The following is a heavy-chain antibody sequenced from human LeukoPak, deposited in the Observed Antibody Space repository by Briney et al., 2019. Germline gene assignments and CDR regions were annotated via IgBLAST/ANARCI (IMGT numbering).Heavy chain of an antibody. CDR2: IYHSGST. D-gene: IGHD2-2*01. Sequence: SETLSLTCAVSGGSISSGGYSWSWIRQPPGKGLEWIGYIYHSGSTYYNPSLKSRVTISVDGSKNQFSLKLSSVTAADTAVYYCARGRLYCSSTSCSPYGMDVWGKGTTVTVSS. CDR3: ARGRLYCSSTSCSPYGMDV. J-gene: IGHJ6*04. V-gene: IGHV4-30-2*01. CDR1: GGSISSGGYS.